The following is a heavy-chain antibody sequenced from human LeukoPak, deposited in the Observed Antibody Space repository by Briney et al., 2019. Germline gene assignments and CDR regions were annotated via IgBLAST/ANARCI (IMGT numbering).Heavy chain of an antibody. CDR3: IKDMEPGGSGH. CDR1: GFTFDRYG. D-gene: IGHD1-26*01. V-gene: IGHV3-9*01. J-gene: IGHJ4*02. CDR2: MTLDSGRI. Sequence: GGSLRLSCEVSGFTFDRYGMHWVRQVPGKGLEWVSGMTLDSGRIGYADSVKGRFTISRDKAKNSVFLQMNNVRTEDTALYYCIKDMEPGGSGHWGPGTLVTVSS.